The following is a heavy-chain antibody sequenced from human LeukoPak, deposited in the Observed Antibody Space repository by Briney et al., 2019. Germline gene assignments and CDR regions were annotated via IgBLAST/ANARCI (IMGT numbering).Heavy chain of an antibody. V-gene: IGHV1-8*01. Sequence: GASVKVSCKASGYTFTSYDINWVRQATGQGLEWMGWMNPNSGNTGYAQKFQGRVTMTRNTSISTAYMELSSLRSEDAAVYYCARVGQRRMYWFDPWGQGTLVTVSS. J-gene: IGHJ5*02. D-gene: IGHD1-1*01. CDR3: ARVGQRRMYWFDP. CDR2: MNPNSGNT. CDR1: GYTFTSYD.